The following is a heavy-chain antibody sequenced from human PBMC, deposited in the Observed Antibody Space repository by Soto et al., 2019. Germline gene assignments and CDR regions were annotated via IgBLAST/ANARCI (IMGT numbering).Heavy chain of an antibody. V-gene: IGHV5-51*01. CDR3: ARGSSGFYDY. J-gene: IGHJ4*02. CDR2: IYPGDSDT. CDR1: GYTFTDYW. D-gene: IGHD6-19*01. Sequence: HGESLKISCKGSGYTFTDYWIGWVRQLPGKGLEWMGIIYPGDSDTRYSPSFQGHVTITVDKSTSTAYLQWNTLKASDTAMYYCARGSSGFYDYWGQGTLATVSS.